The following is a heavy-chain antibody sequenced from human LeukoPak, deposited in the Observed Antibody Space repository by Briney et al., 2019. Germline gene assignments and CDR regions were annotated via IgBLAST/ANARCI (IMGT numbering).Heavy chain of an antibody. J-gene: IGHJ6*02. CDR2: INPNSGGT. V-gene: IGHV1-2*04. CDR3: ARDKLPGTTVTTASYYYGMDV. Sequence: GSSVKVSCKASGGTFSSYAISWVRQAPGQGLEWMGWINPNSGGTNYAQKFQGWVTMTRDTSISTAYMELSRLRSDDTAVYYCARDKLPGTTVTTASYYYGMDVWGQGTTVTVSS. CDR1: GGTFSSYA. D-gene: IGHD4-17*01.